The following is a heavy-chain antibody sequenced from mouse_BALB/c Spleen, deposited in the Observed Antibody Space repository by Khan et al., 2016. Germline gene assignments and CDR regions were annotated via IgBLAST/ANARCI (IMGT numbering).Heavy chain of an antibody. CDR2: IYYSGTI. CDR1: GISITTGNYR. J-gene: IGHJ4*01. V-gene: IGHV3-5*02. CDR3: ERAGYYYGSRRYYAMDY. Sequence: EVQLQESGPGLVKPSQTVSLTCTVTGISITTGNYRWSWIRQFPGNKLEWIGYIYYSGTITYNPSLTSRTTITRDTSKNHFFLEMNSLTAEDTATYSCERAGYYYGSRRYYAMDYWGQGTSVTVSS. D-gene: IGHD1-1*01.